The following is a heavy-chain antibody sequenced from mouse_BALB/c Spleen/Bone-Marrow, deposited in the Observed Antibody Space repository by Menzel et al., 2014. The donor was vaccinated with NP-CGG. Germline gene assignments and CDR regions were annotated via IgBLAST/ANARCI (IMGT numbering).Heavy chain of an antibody. D-gene: IGHD2-2*01. CDR3: ARDGYDDY. Sequence: EVKLMESGGGLVQPGGSLRLSCATSGFTFTDYYMSWVRQPPGKALEWLGFIGNKANGYTTEYSASVKGRFTISIDNSQSILYLQMNTLKAEDSATCYCARDGYDDYWGQGTTLTVSS. CDR1: GFTFTDYY. CDR2: IGNKANGYTT. J-gene: IGHJ2*01. V-gene: IGHV7-3*02.